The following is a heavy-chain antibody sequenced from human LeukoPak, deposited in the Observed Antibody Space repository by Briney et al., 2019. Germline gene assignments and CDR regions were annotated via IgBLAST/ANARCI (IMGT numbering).Heavy chain of an antibody. CDR3: ARRFGGYCSSTSCHVDY. Sequence: GTSLRLSCAASGFAFSSYGMHWVRQAPGKGLEWVSYISSSSSTIYYADSVKGRFTISRDNAKNSLYLQMNSLRAEDTAVYYCARRFGGYCSSTSCHVDYWGQGTLVTVSS. V-gene: IGHV3-48*01. J-gene: IGHJ4*02. D-gene: IGHD2-2*01. CDR1: GFAFSSYG. CDR2: ISSSSSTI.